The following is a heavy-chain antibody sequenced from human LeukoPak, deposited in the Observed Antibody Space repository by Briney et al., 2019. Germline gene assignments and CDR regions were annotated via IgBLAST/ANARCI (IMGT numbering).Heavy chain of an antibody. CDR3: ARDSGYYDFWSGYFLSATPGGGFDP. CDR2: LYPSGST. V-gene: IGHV4-4*07. D-gene: IGHD3-3*01. CDR1: GGSISSYY. J-gene: IGHJ5*02. Sequence: SETLSLTCTVSGGSISSYYWSWIRQPAGKGLEWIGRLYPSGSTNYNPSLKSRVTISVDTSKNQFSLKLSSVTAADTAVYYCARDSGYYDFWSGYFLSATPGGGFDPWGQGTLVTVSS.